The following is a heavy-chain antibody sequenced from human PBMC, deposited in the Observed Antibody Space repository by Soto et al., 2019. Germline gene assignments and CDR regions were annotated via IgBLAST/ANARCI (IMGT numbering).Heavy chain of an antibody. D-gene: IGHD1-1*01. V-gene: IGHV4-39*01. Sequence: PPGKGLEWIGSIYYSGSTYYNPSLKSRVTISVDTSKNQFSLKLSSVTAADTAVYYCARYNPRYTRAFDIWAQGPMLSVPS. CDR2: IYYSGST. J-gene: IGHJ3*02. CDR3: ARYNPRYTRAFDI.